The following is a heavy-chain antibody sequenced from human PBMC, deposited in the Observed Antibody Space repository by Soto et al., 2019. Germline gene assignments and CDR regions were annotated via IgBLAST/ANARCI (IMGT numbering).Heavy chain of an antibody. Sequence: EVQLVESGGGSVQPGGSLRLSCVASGITFTNYWMHWVRQVPGKGLVWVARVDSDGRGTSYADFVKGRFTISRDNAKNTLSLQPTRTRVEDTAMYYCGTVFEHWGQGIPVTVSS. CDR1: GITFTNYW. CDR2: VDSDGRGT. CDR3: GTVFEH. V-gene: IGHV3-74*01. J-gene: IGHJ4*02.